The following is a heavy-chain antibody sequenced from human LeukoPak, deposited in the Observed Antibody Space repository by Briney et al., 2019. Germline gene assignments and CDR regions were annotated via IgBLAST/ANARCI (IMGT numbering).Heavy chain of an antibody. CDR1: GFTFSSYG. CDR3: AREIFGVVIPPY. Sequence: GGSLRLSCAASGFTFSSYGMHWVRQAPGQGLEWVGWIHPNSGGTNYAQKFQGRVTMTRATYISTAYMELSMLRSDDTAAYYCAREIFGVVIPPYWGQGTLVTVSS. V-gene: IGHV1-2*02. D-gene: IGHD3-3*01. J-gene: IGHJ4*02. CDR2: IHPNSGGT.